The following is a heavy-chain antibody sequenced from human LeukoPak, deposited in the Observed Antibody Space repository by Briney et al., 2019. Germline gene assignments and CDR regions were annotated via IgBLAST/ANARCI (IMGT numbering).Heavy chain of an antibody. V-gene: IGHV3-64*04. J-gene: IGHJ4*02. Sequence: GGSLRLSCAASGFTFSSYAMHWVRQAPGRGLEYVSAISSNGGSTYYADSVKGRFTISRDNSKNTLYLQMNSLRAEDTAVYYCARGGVVVAATVVDYFDYWGQGTLVTVSS. CDR1: GFTFSSYA. D-gene: IGHD2-15*01. CDR3: ARGGVVVAATVVDYFDY. CDR2: ISSNGGST.